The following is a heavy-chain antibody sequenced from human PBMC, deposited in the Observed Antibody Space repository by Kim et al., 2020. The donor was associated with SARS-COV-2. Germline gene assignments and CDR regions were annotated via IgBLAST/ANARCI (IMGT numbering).Heavy chain of an antibody. CDR1: DYTFTTYG. D-gene: IGHD3-9*01. CDR3: ARNADYSVDYYYFDY. CDR2: MSDYNGNT. J-gene: IGHJ4*02. V-gene: IGHV1-18*01. Sequence: ASVKVSCKASDYTFTTYGISWVRQAPGQGLEWMGWMSDYNGNTNYAQNHKGRGTMTTNTSTRTDYKELRSLRTDDTAVYYCARNADYSVDYYYFDYWDQGTLVTVSS.